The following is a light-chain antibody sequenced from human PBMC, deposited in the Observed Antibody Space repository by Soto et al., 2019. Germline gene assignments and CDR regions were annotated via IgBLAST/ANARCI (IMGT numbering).Light chain of an antibody. V-gene: IGKV3-20*01. CDR1: QSGSGSY. CDR3: QQYGSSPPT. CDR2: GAS. J-gene: IGKJ5*01. Sequence: EIVLTQSPGTLSLPPGERATLSCRASQSGSGSYLAWYQQRPGQAPRLLISGASRRAAGIPDRFSGSGSGTDFTLTISRLEPEDFAVYYCQQYGSSPPTFGQGTRLEIK.